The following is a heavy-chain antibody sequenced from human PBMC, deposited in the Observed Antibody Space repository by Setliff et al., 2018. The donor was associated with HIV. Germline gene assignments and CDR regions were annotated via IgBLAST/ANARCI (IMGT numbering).Heavy chain of an antibody. Sequence: ASVKVSCKASGYSLPSYGFSWVRQAPGQGLEWVGWISTHNGDTRYAQKVQGRVTMTTDTLTMTTYMELTSLRSDDTAVYYCARYLGGNEFDVWGQGTKVTVSS. CDR3: ARYLGGNEFDV. D-gene: IGHD3-10*01. V-gene: IGHV1-18*01. CDR2: ISTHNGDT. CDR1: GYSLPSYG. J-gene: IGHJ3*01.